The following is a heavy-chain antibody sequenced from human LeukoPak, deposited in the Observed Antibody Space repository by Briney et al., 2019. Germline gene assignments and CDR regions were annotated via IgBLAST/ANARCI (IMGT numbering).Heavy chain of an antibody. Sequence: GGSLRLSCPASGFTFSSYSMSWVRPAAGKGLEWVSAISGSGGNTYYADSVKGRFTISRDNSKNTLYRQVNSLRAEDTAVYYCAKDLWFGELSSCYWGQGTLVTVSS. V-gene: IGHV3-23*01. CDR1: GFTFSSYS. CDR3: AKDLWFGELSSCY. CDR2: ISGSGGNT. J-gene: IGHJ4*02. D-gene: IGHD3-10*01.